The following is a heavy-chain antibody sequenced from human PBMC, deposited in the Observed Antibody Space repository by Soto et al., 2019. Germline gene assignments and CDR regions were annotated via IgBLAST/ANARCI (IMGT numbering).Heavy chain of an antibody. CDR2: ISAGGSNT. Sequence: GGSLRLSCAASGLSFSNYAMNRVRQAPGKGLEWVSAISAGGSNTNYADSVKGRFTISSDNSKNTLYLQMNGLRADDTAVYYCAKEYSTSFDYWCQGTPVTVSS. D-gene: IGHD6-6*01. V-gene: IGHV3-23*01. J-gene: IGHJ4*02. CDR1: GLSFSNYA. CDR3: AKEYSTSFDY.